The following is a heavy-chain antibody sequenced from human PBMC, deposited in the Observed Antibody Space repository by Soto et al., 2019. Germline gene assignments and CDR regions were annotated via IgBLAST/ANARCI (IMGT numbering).Heavy chain of an antibody. Sequence: ASVKVSCKASGGTFSSYAISWVRQAPGQGLEWMGGIIPIFGTANYAQKFQGRVTITADESTSTVYMELSSLRSEDTAVYYFWGEPGTPDAFDIWGQGTMVTVSS. V-gene: IGHV1-69*13. CDR1: GGTFSSYA. D-gene: IGHD3-16*01. CDR3: WGEPGTPDAFDI. J-gene: IGHJ3*02. CDR2: IIPIFGTA.